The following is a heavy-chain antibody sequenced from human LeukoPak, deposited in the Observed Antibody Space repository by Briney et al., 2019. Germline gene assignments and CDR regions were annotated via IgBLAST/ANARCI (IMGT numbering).Heavy chain of an antibody. D-gene: IGHD6-19*01. V-gene: IGHV4-59*06. CDR3: ARGSIAVAGTPNFDY. Sequence: SETLSLTCTVSGGSISSYYWSWIRQHPGKGPEWIGYIYYSGSTYYNPSLKSRVTISVDTSKNQFSLKLSSVTAADTAVYYCARGSIAVAGTPNFDYWGQGTLVTVSS. CDR1: GGSISSYY. J-gene: IGHJ4*02. CDR2: IYYSGST.